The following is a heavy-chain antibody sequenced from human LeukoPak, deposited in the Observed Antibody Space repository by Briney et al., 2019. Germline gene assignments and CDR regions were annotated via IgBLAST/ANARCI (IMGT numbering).Heavy chain of an antibody. V-gene: IGHV1-2*02. CDR2: INPNSGGT. Sequence: ASVKVSCKASGYTFSAYYIHWVRQAPGQGLEWMGWINPNSGGTRNAQKLQGRVTMTSDTSTRTAYMELSSLKSDDTAVYYCARRLTRVNSYYGLDVWGQGTTVTVSS. J-gene: IGHJ6*02. CDR3: ARRLTRVNSYYGLDV. D-gene: IGHD1-7*01. CDR1: GYTFSAYY.